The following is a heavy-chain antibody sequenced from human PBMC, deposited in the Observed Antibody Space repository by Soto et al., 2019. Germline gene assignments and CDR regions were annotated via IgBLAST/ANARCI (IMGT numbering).Heavy chain of an antibody. CDR1: GFTFRSYA. J-gene: IGHJ3*02. CDR3: ARDGHSSGWNPDAFDI. D-gene: IGHD6-19*01. V-gene: IGHV3-21*01. CDR2: SSSSSNYI. Sequence: GGSLRLSCSASGFTFRSYAIHWVRQAPGKGLEWVSFSSSSSNYIYYADSVKGRFTISRDNAKNSLYLQMNTLGADDTAVYYCARDGHSSGWNPDAFDIWGQGTMVTVSS.